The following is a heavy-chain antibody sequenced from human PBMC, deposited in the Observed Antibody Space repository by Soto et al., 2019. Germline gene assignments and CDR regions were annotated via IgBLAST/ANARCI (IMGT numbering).Heavy chain of an antibody. CDR3: AKDLRQGASGATVYGMDV. D-gene: IGHD7-27*01. CDR1: GFTFSTTG. J-gene: IGHJ6*02. Sequence: QVQLVESGGGVVQPGTSLRLSCTASGFTFSTTGMHWVLQAPGKGLEWVAVISYDGSKTYYADSVKGRLTISRDNSRGTVYLQMNSLRPEDTAVYYCAKDLRQGASGATVYGMDVWGQGTTVSVSS. V-gene: IGHV3-30*18. CDR2: ISYDGSKT.